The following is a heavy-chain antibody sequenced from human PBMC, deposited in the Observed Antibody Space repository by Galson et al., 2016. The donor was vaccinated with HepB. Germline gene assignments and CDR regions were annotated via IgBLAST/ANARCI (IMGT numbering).Heavy chain of an antibody. D-gene: IGHD2-21*02. V-gene: IGHV5-51*01. J-gene: IGHJ3*02. CDR1: GYSLTNYW. CDR3: ARTLPVVVTAEDAFDI. Sequence: QSGAEVKKPGESLKISCKGSGYSLTNYWIGWVRQMPGKGLEWMGIIYPGDSDTRYSPSFEGQVTTSADISADKSITTAYLQWRSLKASDTAMYYCARTLPVVVTAEDAFDIWGQGTMVTVSS. CDR2: IYPGDSDT.